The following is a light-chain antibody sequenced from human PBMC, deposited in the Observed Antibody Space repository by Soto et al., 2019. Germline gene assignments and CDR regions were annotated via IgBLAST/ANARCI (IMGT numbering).Light chain of an antibody. CDR2: GAS. Sequence: EIVLTQSPGTLSLSPGERATLSCRASQSVSSRLAWYQQKPGQAPRLLIAGASSRATGIPDRFSGSGSATDFTLTISRLEPEDVALYYCQQYGSSPITFGQGTRLEIK. CDR3: QQYGSSPIT. CDR1: QSVSSR. J-gene: IGKJ5*01. V-gene: IGKV3-20*01.